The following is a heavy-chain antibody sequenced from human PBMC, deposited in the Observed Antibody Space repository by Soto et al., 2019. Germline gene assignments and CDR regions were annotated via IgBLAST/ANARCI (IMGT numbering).Heavy chain of an antibody. Sequence: PSETLSLTCTVSGGSISSGDYYWSWIRQPPGKGLEWIGYIYYSGSTYYNPSLKSRVTISVDTSKNQFSLKLSSVTAADTAVYYCARLPQDGYKHHTPWGQGTLVTVSS. CDR1: GGSISSGDYY. CDR3: ARLPQDGYKHHTP. D-gene: IGHD5-12*01. J-gene: IGHJ5*02. CDR2: IYYSGST. V-gene: IGHV4-30-4*01.